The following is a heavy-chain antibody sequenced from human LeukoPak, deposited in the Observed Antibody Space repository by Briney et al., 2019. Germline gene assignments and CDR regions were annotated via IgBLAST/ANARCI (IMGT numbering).Heavy chain of an antibody. CDR3: ARDTWELMEAFDI. CDR2: INPNSGGT. CDR1: GYTFADYF. J-gene: IGHJ3*02. V-gene: IGHV1-2*02. D-gene: IGHD1-26*01. Sequence: GASVKVSCKASGYTFADYFIHWVRQAPGQGLEWMGWINPNSGGTIYAQKFQGRVTMTRDTSISTAYMELSRLRSDDTAVYYCARDTWELMEAFDIWGQGTMVTVSS.